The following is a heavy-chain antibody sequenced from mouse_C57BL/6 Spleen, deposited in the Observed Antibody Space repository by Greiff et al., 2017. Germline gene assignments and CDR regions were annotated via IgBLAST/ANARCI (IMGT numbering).Heavy chain of an antibody. V-gene: IGHV2-5*01. CDR2: IRKGGST. CDR1: GFSLTSYG. J-gene: IGHJ1*03. CDR3: AKNPSYYDYDEGYFDV. D-gene: IGHD2-4*01. Sequence: QVQLKQSGPGLVQPSQSLSITCTVSGFSLTSYGVHWVRQSPGKGLEWLGVIRKGGSTDYNAAFMSRLSITKDNSKCQVFFKMNSRQADDTAIYYCAKNPSYYDYDEGYFDVWGTGTTVTVSS.